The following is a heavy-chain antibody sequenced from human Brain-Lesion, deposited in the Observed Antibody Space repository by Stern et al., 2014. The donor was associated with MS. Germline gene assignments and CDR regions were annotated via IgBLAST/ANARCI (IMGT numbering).Heavy chain of an antibody. CDR3: AKDGPALVTNWFDH. Sequence: QDQLVESGPEVTKPGSSGQVSCKASGGTFGTYPITWLRQAPGHGLEWMGRIIPIFGSPNYAQKFQGRVTITADRSTTTVYMKLSSLKSDDAAVYYCAKDGPALVTNWFDHWGRGTLVTVSS. V-gene: IGHV1-69*06. CDR1: GGTFGTYP. D-gene: IGHD5-18*01. J-gene: IGHJ5*02. CDR2: IIPIFGSP.